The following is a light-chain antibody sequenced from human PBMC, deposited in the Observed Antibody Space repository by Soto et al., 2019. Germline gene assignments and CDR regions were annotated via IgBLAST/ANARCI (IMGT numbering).Light chain of an antibody. CDR2: TNN. V-gene: IGLV1-44*01. J-gene: IGLJ3*02. Sequence: QSVLTQPPSVSGTPGQRVTISCSGSSSNIGSNTVNWYQQLPGTAPKVLIYTNNERPSGVTDRFSGSTSGTAASLAISGLQSEDEDDYYCAVWDGRRNAPVFGGGTQLTVL. CDR1: SSNIGSNT. CDR3: AVWDGRRNAPV.